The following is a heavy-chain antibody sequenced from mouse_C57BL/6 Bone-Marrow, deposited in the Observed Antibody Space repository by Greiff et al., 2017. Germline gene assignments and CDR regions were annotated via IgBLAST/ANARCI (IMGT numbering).Heavy chain of an antibody. J-gene: IGHJ2*01. V-gene: IGHV1-59*01. CDR3: AILWGYYGPRFDY. CDR1: GYTFTSYW. D-gene: IGHD1-2*01. Sequence: QVQLQQPGAELVRPGTSVKLSCKASGYTFTSYWMHWVKQRPGQGLEWIGVIDPSDSYTNYNQKFKGKATLTVDTSSSTAYMQPSRLTSEDSAVYYCAILWGYYGPRFDYWGQGTTLTVSS. CDR2: IDPSDSYT.